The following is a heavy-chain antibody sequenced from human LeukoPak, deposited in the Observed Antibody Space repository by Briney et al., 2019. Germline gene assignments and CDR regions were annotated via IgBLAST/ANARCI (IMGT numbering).Heavy chain of an antibody. CDR1: GVTFSSDG. D-gene: IGHD3-10*01. CDR3: ARAEYYYGSESFELGTY. Sequence: GGSLRLSCAASGVTFSSDGMHWVRQAPGKGVEGVAGICYDGSNKYYADSVKGRFTISRDNSKNTLYLQMNSLRAEDTAVYYCARAEYYYGSESFELGTYWGQGTLVTVSS. CDR2: ICYDGSNK. J-gene: IGHJ4*02. V-gene: IGHV3-33*01.